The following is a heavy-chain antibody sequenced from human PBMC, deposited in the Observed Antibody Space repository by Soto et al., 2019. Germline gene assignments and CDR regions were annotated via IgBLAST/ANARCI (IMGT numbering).Heavy chain of an antibody. V-gene: IGHV3-74*03. J-gene: IGHJ4*02. CDR2: INSDGSST. D-gene: IGHD6-19*01. CDR3: ARDPAPIGWYDY. CDR1: GFTFSNYW. Sequence: VGSLRLSCAASGFTFSNYWTHWVRQPPGKGLVWVSRINSDGSSTMYADSVKGRFTIFRDNAKNTLYLQMNSLRAEDTAVYYCARDPAPIGWYDYWGQGTLVTVSS.